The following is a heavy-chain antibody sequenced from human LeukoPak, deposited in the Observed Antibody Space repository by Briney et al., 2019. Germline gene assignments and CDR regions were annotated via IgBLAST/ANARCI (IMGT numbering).Heavy chain of an antibody. D-gene: IGHD3-3*01. CDR3: TTTIFGRGGY. J-gene: IGHJ4*02. CDR2: IRSKTEGGTA. CDR1: GFTFSYHY. Sequence: GGSLRLSCAASGFTFSYHYMSWVRQAPGKGLEWVGRIRSKTEGGTADYAAAVKGRFTISRDDSKNTLYVQIHSLKTEDTAVYYCTTTIFGRGGYWGQGTLVTVSS. V-gene: IGHV3-15*01.